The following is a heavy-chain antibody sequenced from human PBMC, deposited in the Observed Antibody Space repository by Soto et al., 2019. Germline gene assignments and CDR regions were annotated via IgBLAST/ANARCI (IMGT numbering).Heavy chain of an antibody. D-gene: IGHD7-27*01. Sequence: GGSLRVSCAASGVSLRKCAMNWVREAPAKGLEWVSYISSSSSVIDYADSVKGRFTVSRDNARNSLYLQMNSLRAEDTAVYYCARDLSWGSNWYYYMDVWGKGTTVTVSS. J-gene: IGHJ6*03. CDR3: ARDLSWGSNWYYYMDV. CDR1: GVSLRKCA. CDR2: ISSSSSVI. V-gene: IGHV3-48*01.